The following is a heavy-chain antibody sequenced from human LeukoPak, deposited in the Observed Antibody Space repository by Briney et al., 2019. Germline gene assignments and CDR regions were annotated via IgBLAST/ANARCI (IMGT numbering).Heavy chain of an antibody. CDR1: GFTFSSYA. D-gene: IGHD6-6*01. Sequence: PGGSLRLSCAASGFTFSSYAMSWVRQAPGKGLEWVSAISGSGGSTYYADSVKGRFTISRDNSKNTLYLQMNSLRAEDTAVYYCAKSPGSSTAYNWFDPWGQGTLVTVSS. CDR3: AKSPGSSTAYNWFDP. J-gene: IGHJ5*02. V-gene: IGHV3-23*01. CDR2: ISGSGGST.